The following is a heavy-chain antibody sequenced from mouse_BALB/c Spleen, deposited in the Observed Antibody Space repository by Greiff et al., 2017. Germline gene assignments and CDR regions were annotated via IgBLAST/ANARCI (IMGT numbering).Heavy chain of an antibody. J-gene: IGHJ3*01. CDR2: IWAGGST. Sequence: VKLMESGPGLVAPSQSLSITCTVSGFSLTSYGVHWVRQPPGKGLEWLGVIWAGGSTNYNSALMSRLSISKDNSKSQVFLKMNSLQTDDTAMYYCAREELSWFAYWGQGTLVTVSA. CDR3: AREELSWFAY. D-gene: IGHD1-1*02. CDR1: GFSLTSYG. V-gene: IGHV2-9*02.